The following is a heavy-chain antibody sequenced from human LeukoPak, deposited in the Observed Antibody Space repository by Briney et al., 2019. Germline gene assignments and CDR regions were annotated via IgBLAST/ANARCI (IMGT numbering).Heavy chain of an antibody. CDR1: GLSVSNNY. Sequence: GGSLRLSCAASGLSVSNNYMSWVRQAPGKGLEWVSVIYSDGSPYYADSVKGRFTISRDNSKNTLYLQISSLRADDTAVYYCARDVDGGPFDCWGQGTLVTVSS. J-gene: IGHJ4*02. V-gene: IGHV3-53*01. D-gene: IGHD3-10*01. CDR3: ARDVDGGPFDC. CDR2: IYSDGSP.